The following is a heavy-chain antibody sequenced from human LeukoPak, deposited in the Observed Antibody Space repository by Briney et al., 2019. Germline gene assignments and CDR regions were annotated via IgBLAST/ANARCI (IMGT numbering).Heavy chain of an antibody. CDR1: GGSLSGYY. CDR3: ARERWYSSRRGWRFDP. Sequence: SETLSLTCAVYGGSLSGYYWSWIRQPPGKGLEWIGETNQSGSTNYNSSLKSRVTISVDTSRNQFSLKLSSVTAADTAVYYCARERWYSSRRGWRFDPWGQGTLVTVSS. J-gene: IGHJ5*02. V-gene: IGHV4-34*01. CDR2: TNQSGST. D-gene: IGHD6-13*01.